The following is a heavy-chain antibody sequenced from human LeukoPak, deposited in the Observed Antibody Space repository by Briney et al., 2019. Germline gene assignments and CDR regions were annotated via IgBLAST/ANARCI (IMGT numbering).Heavy chain of an antibody. J-gene: IGHJ3*02. Sequence: SETLSLTCTVSGGSISSSSYYWGWIRQPPGKGLEWIGSIYYSGSTYYNPSLKSRVTISVDTSKNQFSLKLSSVTAADTAVYYCAKDRGWFGLLDAFDIWGQGTMVTVSS. CDR2: IYYSGST. CDR3: AKDRGWFGLLDAFDI. V-gene: IGHV4-39*07. CDR1: GGSISSSSYY. D-gene: IGHD3-10*01.